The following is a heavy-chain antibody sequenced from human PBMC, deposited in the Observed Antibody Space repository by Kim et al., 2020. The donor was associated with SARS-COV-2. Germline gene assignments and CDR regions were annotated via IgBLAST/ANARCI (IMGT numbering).Heavy chain of an antibody. J-gene: IGHJ4*02. V-gene: IGHV3-9*01. CDR2: ISWNSGSI. CDR1: GFTFDDYA. Sequence: SLRLSCAASGFTFDDYAMHWVRQAPGKGLEWVSSISWNSGSIDYADSVKGRFTISRDNAKNSLYLQMNSLRAEDTALYYCAKDVEMSTIEPYFDYWGQGTLVTVSS. CDR3: AKDVEMSTIEPYFDY. D-gene: IGHD1-1*01.